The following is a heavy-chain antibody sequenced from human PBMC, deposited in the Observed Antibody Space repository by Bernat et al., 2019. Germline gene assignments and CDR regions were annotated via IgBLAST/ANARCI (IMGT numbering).Heavy chain of an antibody. CDR1: GFTFSSYG. J-gene: IGHJ4*02. CDR2: ISYDGSNK. CDR3: AKDSFSYSSSWYIDY. V-gene: IGHV3-30*18. D-gene: IGHD6-13*01. Sequence: QVQLVESGGGVVQPGRSLRLSCAASGFTFSSYGMHWVRQAPGKGLEWVAVISYDGSNKYYADSVKGRFTISRDNSKNTLYLQMNSLRAEDTAVYYCAKDSFSYSSSWYIDYWGQGTLVTVSS.